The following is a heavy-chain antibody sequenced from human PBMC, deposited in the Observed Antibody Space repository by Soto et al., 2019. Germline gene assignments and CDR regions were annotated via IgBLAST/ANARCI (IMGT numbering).Heavy chain of an antibody. J-gene: IGHJ5*02. Sequence: EVQLVESGGGLVQPGGSLRLSCAASKFTFSSYWMHWVRQAPGKVLVWVSRIDPDGSTTYYADSVKGRFTISRDNAKNTLYLQLNSLRAEDTAVYYCTSSGSYDIAWFDPWGQGTLVTVSS. CDR2: IDPDGSTT. CDR1: KFTFSSYW. D-gene: IGHD3-10*01. V-gene: IGHV3-74*01. CDR3: TSSGSYDIAWFDP.